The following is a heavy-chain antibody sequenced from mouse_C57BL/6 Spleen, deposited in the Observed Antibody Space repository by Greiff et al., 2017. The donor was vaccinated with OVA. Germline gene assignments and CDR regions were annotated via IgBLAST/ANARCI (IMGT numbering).Heavy chain of an antibody. CDR1: GYTFTSYW. V-gene: IGHV1-50*01. J-gene: IGHJ2*01. CDR2: IAPSDSYT. Sequence: VQLQQPGAELVKPGASVKLSCKASGYTFTSYWTQWVKQRPGQGLEWIGEIAPSDSYTPSNQKFKGKATLTVDTSSSTAYMQLSSLTSEDSAVYYCASGVGYWGQGTTLTVSS. CDR3: ASGVGY.